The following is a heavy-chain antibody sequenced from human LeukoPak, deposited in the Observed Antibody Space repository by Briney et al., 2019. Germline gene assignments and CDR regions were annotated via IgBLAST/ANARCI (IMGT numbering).Heavy chain of an antibody. CDR1: GGSISSSSYY. CDR2: IYYSGST. Sequence: PSETLSLTCTVSGGSISSSSYYWGWIRQPPGKGLEWIGSIYYSGSTYYNPSLKSRVTISVDTSKNQFSLKLSSVTAADTAVYYCDSRFRRGPPYYYYYMDVWGKGTTVTVSS. D-gene: IGHD2-15*01. V-gene: IGHV4-39*07. J-gene: IGHJ6*03. CDR3: DSRFRRGPPYYYYYMDV.